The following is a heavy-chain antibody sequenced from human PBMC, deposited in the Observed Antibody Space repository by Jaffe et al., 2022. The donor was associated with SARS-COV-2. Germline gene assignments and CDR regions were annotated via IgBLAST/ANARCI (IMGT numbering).Heavy chain of an antibody. D-gene: IGHD3-22*01. CDR1: GFTFSSYE. Sequence: EVQLVESGGGLVQPGGSLRLSCAASGFTFSSYEMNWVRQAPGKGLEWVSYISSSGSTIYYADSVKGRFTISRDNAKNSLYLQMNSLRAEDTAVYYCARAPSITMIVVVHNAFDIWGQGTMVTVSS. CDR3: ARAPSITMIVVVHNAFDI. J-gene: IGHJ3*02. V-gene: IGHV3-48*03. CDR2: ISSSGSTI.